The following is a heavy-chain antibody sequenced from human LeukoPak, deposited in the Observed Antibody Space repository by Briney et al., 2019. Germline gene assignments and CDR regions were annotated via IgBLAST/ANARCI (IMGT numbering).Heavy chain of an antibody. V-gene: IGHV3-13*04. CDR2: IGTAGDI. J-gene: IGHJ5*02. CDR3: ARGASTGFDP. CDR1: GFTFSWYD. Sequence: PGGSLRLSCAASGFTFSWYDMHWVRQATGEGLEWVSGIGTAGDIYYLGSVKGRFTLSREDAKNSLYLQMNNLRAGDTAVYYCARGASTGFDPWGQGTLVTVSS. D-gene: IGHD1-1*01.